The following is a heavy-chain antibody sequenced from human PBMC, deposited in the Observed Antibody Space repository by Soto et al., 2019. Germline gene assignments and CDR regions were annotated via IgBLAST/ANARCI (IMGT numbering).Heavy chain of an antibody. D-gene: IGHD3-22*01. CDR1: GFSLSTSGVG. CDR2: IYWDDDK. Sequence: QITLKESGPTLVKPTQTLTLTCTFSGFSLSTSGVGVGWIRQPPGKALEWLALIYWDDDKRYSPSLKSRLTLTTDTSNNQVVIKMTIMDPVEKATYYCAHSRHYYDSSGYFAADWYFELWGRGTLVTVSS. CDR3: AHSRHYYDSSGYFAADWYFEL. V-gene: IGHV2-5*02. J-gene: IGHJ2*01.